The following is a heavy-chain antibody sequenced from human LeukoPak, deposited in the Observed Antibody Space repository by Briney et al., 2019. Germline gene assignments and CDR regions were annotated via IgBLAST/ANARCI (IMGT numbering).Heavy chain of an antibody. CDR1: GGSINSYY. D-gene: IGHD3-22*01. CDR2: IYYSGNT. Sequence: SETLSLTCTVSGGSINSYYWSWIRQPPGKGLEWIGYIYYSGNTNYNPSLKSRVSISIDTSKNQLSLQLSSVTAADTAVYYCARDRDSSGLRDFDLWGRGTLVTVSA. J-gene: IGHJ2*01. CDR3: ARDRDSSGLRDFDL. V-gene: IGHV4-59*01.